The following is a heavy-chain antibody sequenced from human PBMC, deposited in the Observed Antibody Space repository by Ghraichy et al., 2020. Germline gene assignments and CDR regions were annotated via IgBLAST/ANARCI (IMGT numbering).Heavy chain of an antibody. CDR3: ARDLFRGDGYNFIYYSGMDV. Sequence: GGSLRLSCAASGFTFEDYSMHWVRQAPGKGLEWVSLISWDVDITYYAESVKGRFTISRDNSKNSLYLQMNSLRNEDTTLYYCARDLFRGDGYNFIYYSGMDVWGQGTTVTVSS. CDR2: ISWDVDIT. D-gene: IGHD5-24*01. V-gene: IGHV3-43*01. J-gene: IGHJ6*02. CDR1: GFTFEDYS.